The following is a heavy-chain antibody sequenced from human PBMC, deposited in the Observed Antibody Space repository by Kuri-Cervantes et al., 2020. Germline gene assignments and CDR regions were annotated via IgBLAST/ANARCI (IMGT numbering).Heavy chain of an antibody. J-gene: IGHJ4*02. D-gene: IGHD1-26*01. CDR1: GFTFSYYY. CDR3: ARSLYSGSYYVDY. Sequence: GESLKISCAASGFTFSYYYMSGVRQAPGKGLEWVSYISSSGSTIYYADSVKGRFTISRDNAKNSLYLQMNSLRAEDTAVYYCARSLYSGSYYVDYWGQGTLVTVSS. CDR2: ISSSGSTI. V-gene: IGHV3-11*01.